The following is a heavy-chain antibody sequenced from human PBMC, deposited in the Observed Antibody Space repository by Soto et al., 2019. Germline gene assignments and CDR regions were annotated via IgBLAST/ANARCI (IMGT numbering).Heavy chain of an antibody. V-gene: IGHV1-3*01. J-gene: IGHJ6*02. CDR2: INAGDDIT. D-gene: IGHD4-17*01. CDR1: GYTFMSYP. CDR3: ARDSGYGDYEAFVDV. Sequence: ASVKVSCKASGYTFMSYPLHWVRQAPGQRPEWMGWINAGDDITQFSQKFQGRLTFTRDTSASTGYMELRSLRSDDTAVYYCARDSGYGDYEAFVDVWGQGTTVTVSS.